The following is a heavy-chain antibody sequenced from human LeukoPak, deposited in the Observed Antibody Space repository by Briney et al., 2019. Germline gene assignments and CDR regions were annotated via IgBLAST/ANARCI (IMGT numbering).Heavy chain of an antibody. Sequence: GGSLRLSCAASGFTFSSYRMDWVRQAPGKGLEWVSSISSSSSYIYYADSVKGRFTMSRDNAKNTLYLQMDSLRAEDAAIYYCARSIMYGDHGEDIWGQGTVVAVSS. CDR1: GFTFSSYR. D-gene: IGHD4-17*01. CDR3: ARSIMYGDHGEDI. J-gene: IGHJ3*02. V-gene: IGHV3-21*01. CDR2: ISSSSSYI.